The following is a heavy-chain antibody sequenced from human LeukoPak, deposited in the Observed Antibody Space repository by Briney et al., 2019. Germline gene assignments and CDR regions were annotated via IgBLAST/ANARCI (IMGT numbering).Heavy chain of an antibody. Sequence: GASVKVSCKASGYTFTTYDINWVRQATGQGLEWMGWMNPKSGNTGYAQKFQGRVTMTRNTSRSTAYMELSSLRSEDTAVYYCASGKLTNWFGSAGVEDDFDYWGQGTLVTVSS. J-gene: IGHJ4*02. CDR3: ASGKLTNWFGSAGVEDDFDY. D-gene: IGHD3-16*01. V-gene: IGHV1-8*01. CDR2: MNPKSGNT. CDR1: GYTFTTYD.